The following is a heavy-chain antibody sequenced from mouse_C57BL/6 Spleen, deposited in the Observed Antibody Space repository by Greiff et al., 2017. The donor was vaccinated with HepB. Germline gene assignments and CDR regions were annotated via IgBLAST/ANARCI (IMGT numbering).Heavy chain of an antibody. Sequence: VQLQQSGAELAKPGASVKLSCKASGYTFTSYWMHWVKQRPGQGLEWIGYINPSSGYTKYNQKFKDKDTLTADKSSSTAYMQLRSLTYEDSAVYYCARGYYGSSPWYFDVWGTGTTVTVSS. D-gene: IGHD1-1*01. J-gene: IGHJ1*03. CDR3: ARGYYGSSPWYFDV. V-gene: IGHV1-7*01. CDR1: GYTFTSYW. CDR2: INPSSGYT.